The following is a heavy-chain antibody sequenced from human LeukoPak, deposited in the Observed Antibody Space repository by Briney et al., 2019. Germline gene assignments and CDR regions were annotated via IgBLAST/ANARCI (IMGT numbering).Heavy chain of an antibody. Sequence: GGSLRLSCAASGFTFSSYGMHWVRQAPGKGLEWVAFIRYDGSNKYYADSVKGRFTISRDNSKNTLYLQMNSLRAEDTAVYYCAKYPDYYDSSGYYFGWGQGTMVTVSS. CDR1: GFTFSSYG. J-gene: IGHJ3*01. CDR2: IRYDGSNK. V-gene: IGHV3-30*02. D-gene: IGHD3-22*01. CDR3: AKYPDYYDSSGYYFG.